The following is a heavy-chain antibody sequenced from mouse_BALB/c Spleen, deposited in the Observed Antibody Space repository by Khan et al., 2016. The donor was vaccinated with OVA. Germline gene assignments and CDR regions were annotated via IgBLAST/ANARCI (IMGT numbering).Heavy chain of an antibody. D-gene: IGHD4-1*01. CDR1: GFTFSSFG. V-gene: IGHV5-17*02. Sequence: EVELVESGGGLVQPGGSRKLSCAASGFTFSSFGMHWVRQAPEKELEWVAYIYSGSSTIYYADPVKGRFTISRDNPKNTLFLQMTSLRSEDTAMYYCARGNWAYWGQGTTLTVSS. CDR3: ARGNWAY. J-gene: IGHJ2*01. CDR2: IYSGSSTI.